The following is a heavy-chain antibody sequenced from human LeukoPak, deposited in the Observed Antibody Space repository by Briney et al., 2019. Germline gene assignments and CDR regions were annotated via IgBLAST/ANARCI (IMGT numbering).Heavy chain of an antibody. D-gene: IGHD3-9*01. CDR3: ARAKAGYFDWLLSPTAFDY. J-gene: IGHJ4*02. CDR1: GYTFTGYI. CDR2: INPNNGDT. Sequence: GASVKVSCRASGYTFTGYIIHWVRQAPGQGLDWMGWINPNNGDTSYAQKFQGRLTMTRDTSISTAYMELSRLRSDDTAVYYCARAKAGYFDWLLSPTAFDYWGQGTLVTVSS. V-gene: IGHV1-2*02.